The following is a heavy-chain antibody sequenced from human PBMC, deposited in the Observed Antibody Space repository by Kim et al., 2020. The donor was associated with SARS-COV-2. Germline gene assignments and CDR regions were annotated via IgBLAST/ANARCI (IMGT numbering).Heavy chain of an antibody. CDR3: ARVCLGIAAAGTTYFDY. V-gene: IGHV4-4*02. CDR2: IYHSGST. Sequence: SETLSLTCAVSGGSISSSNWWSWVRQPPGKGLEWIGEIYHSGSTNYNPSLKSRVTISVDKSKNQFSLKLSSVTAADMAVYYCARVCLGIAAAGTTYFDYWGQGTLVTVSS. J-gene: IGHJ4*02. D-gene: IGHD6-13*01. CDR1: GGSISSSNW.